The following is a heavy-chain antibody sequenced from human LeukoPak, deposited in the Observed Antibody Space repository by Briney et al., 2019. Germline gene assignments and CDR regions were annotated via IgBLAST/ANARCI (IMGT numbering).Heavy chain of an antibody. Sequence: PSETLSLTCTVSGYSISSGYYWSWIRQPPGRGLGWIATFHHSGVTYYNPSLKSRVTMSVDTSKNQFSLKLGSVTAAGTAVYYCARYTASTAGYSFDFWGQGALVTVSS. D-gene: IGHD3-22*01. CDR2: FHHSGVT. CDR3: ARYTASTAGYSFDF. V-gene: IGHV4-38-2*02. CDR1: GYSISSGYY. J-gene: IGHJ4*02.